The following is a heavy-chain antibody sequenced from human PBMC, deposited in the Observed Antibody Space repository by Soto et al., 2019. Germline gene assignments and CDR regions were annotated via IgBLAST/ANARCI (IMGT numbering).Heavy chain of an antibody. CDR1: GVTFSINS. V-gene: IGHV3-48*01. J-gene: IGHJ4*02. Sequence: GGSLRLSCAASGVTFSINSMSWVRQAPRKGLEWISYISSGSSTIYYADSVKGRFTISRDNAKNSLYLQMNSLRAEDTAVYYCARLGVTTSDYWGQGTLVTVSS. D-gene: IGHD4-17*01. CDR2: ISSGSSTI. CDR3: ARLGVTTSDY.